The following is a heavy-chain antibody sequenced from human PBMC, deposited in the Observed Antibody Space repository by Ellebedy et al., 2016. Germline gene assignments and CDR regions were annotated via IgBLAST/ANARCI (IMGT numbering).Heavy chain of an antibody. CDR2: INPNSGGT. Sequence: ASVKVSXXASGYTFTGYYMHWVRQAPGQGLEWMGWINPNSGGTNYAQKFQGRVTMTRDTSISTAYMELSRLRSDDTAVYYCARDLTPSSSRWFNPWGQGTLVTVSS. CDR1: GYTFTGYY. D-gene: IGHD6-13*01. CDR3: ARDLTPSSSRWFNP. J-gene: IGHJ5*02. V-gene: IGHV1-2*02.